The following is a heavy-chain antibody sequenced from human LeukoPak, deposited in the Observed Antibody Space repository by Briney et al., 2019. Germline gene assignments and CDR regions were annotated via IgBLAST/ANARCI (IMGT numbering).Heavy chain of an antibody. CDR1: GYTFTSYD. J-gene: IGHJ3*02. Sequence: ASVKVSCKASGYTFTSYDINWVRQATGQGLEWMGWMNPNSGNTGYAQKFQGRVTITRNTSISTAYMELRSLRSDDTAVYYCASTPLAYCGGDCPKDAFDIWGQGTMVTVSS. D-gene: IGHD2-21*01. CDR2: MNPNSGNT. CDR3: ASTPLAYCGGDCPKDAFDI. V-gene: IGHV1-8*03.